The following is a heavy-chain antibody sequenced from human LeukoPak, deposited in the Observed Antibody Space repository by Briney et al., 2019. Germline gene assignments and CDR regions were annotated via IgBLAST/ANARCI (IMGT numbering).Heavy chain of an antibody. D-gene: IGHD2-2*01. J-gene: IGHJ5*02. Sequence: PSETLSLTCTVSGVSISSHYWSWIRQPPGKGLEWVGYIYYSGSTNYNPSLKSRVTISVDTSKNQFSLKLSSVTAADTAVYYCAARQLYCSSTSCYFDPWGQGTLVTVSS. V-gene: IGHV4-59*11. CDR2: IYYSGST. CDR3: AARQLYCSSTSCYFDP. CDR1: GVSISSHY.